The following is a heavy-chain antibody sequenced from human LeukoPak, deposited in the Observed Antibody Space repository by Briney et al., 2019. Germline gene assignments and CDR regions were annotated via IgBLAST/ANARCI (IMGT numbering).Heavy chain of an antibody. CDR3: ARADIVVVPAAPAVYGMDV. J-gene: IGHJ6*02. Sequence: SETLSLTCAVYGGSFCGYYWGWIRQPPGKRLEWIGEINHSGSTNYNPSLKSRATISVDTSKNQFSLKLSSVTAADTAVYYCARADIVVVPAAPAVYGMDVWGQGTTVTVSS. V-gene: IGHV4-34*01. CDR2: INHSGST. CDR1: GGSFCGYY. D-gene: IGHD2-2*01.